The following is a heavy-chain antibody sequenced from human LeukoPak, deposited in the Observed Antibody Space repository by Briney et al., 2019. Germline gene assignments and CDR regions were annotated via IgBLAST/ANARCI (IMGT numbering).Heavy chain of an antibody. CDR3: ARQGYSSSSVYYYYYMDV. Sequence: SETLSLTCAIYGVSLSDYYWSWIRQPPGKGLEWIGEINYSGSTNFNPSLKSRLSISVDTSKKQFTLKLNSVTAADTAVYYCARQGYSSSSVYYYYYMDVWGKGPRSPSP. D-gene: IGHD6-6*01. CDR1: GVSLSDYY. CDR2: INYSGST. J-gene: IGHJ6*03. V-gene: IGHV4-34*01.